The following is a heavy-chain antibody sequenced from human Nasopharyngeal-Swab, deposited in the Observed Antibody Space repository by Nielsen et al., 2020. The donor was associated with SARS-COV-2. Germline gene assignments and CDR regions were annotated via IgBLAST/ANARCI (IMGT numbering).Heavy chain of an antibody. V-gene: IGHV3-23*01. CDR1: GFTFSSYA. CDR3: AKDSSPVRYYYYGMDV. J-gene: IGHJ6*02. CDR2: ISGSGGST. Sequence: LSLTCAASGFTFSSYAMSWVRQAPGKGLEWVSAISGSGGSTYYADSVKGRFTISRDNSKNTLYLQMNSLRAEDTAVYYCAKDSSPVRYYYYGMDVWGQGPRSPSP. D-gene: IGHD6-13*01.